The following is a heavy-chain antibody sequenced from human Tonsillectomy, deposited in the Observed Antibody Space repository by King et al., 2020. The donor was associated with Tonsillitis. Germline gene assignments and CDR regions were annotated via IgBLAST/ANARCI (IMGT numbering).Heavy chain of an antibody. Sequence: VQLVQSGAEVKEPGSSVKVSCEASGASFNNYAISWMRQAPGQGLEWMGRINPMFGKPQYAQHFQGTITITADESTRTAYMELSSLRAEDTAVYYCAREYWDRRFFDYWGQGTLVAVSS. CDR3: AREYWDRRFFDY. V-gene: IGHV1-69*18. CDR2: INPMFGKP. D-gene: IGHD1-14*01. J-gene: IGHJ4*02. CDR1: GASFNNYA.